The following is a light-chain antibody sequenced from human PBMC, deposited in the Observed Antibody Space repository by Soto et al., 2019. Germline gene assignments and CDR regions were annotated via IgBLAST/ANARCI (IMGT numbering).Light chain of an antibody. Sequence: SALTQPASVSGSPGQSITISCTGTSSDVGGYNYVSWYQQHPGKAPKLMIYEVSNRPSGVSNRFSGSKSGNTASLTISGLQAEDEADYYCCSYTSSSTPWVFGGGTKLTVL. CDR3: CSYTSSSTPWV. CDR1: SSDVGGYNY. J-gene: IGLJ3*02. V-gene: IGLV2-14*01. CDR2: EVS.